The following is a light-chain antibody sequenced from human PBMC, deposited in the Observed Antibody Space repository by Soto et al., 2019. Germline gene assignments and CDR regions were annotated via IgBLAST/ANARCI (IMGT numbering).Light chain of an antibody. CDR1: SSDVANYDF. J-gene: IGLJ1*01. CDR3: SSYTRQYTPSYV. V-gene: IGLV2-14*01. CDR2: EVS. Sequence: QSALTQPRSVSGSPGQSVTISCTGTSSDVANYDFVSWYQQHPGKAPKFMIYEVSNRPSGISHRFSGSKSGNTASLTISGLRAEDEADYYCSSYTRQYTPSYVFGAGTKVTVL.